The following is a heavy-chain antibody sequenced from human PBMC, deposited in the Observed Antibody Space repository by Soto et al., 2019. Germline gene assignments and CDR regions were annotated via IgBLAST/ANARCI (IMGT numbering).Heavy chain of an antibody. CDR1: GFTFSSYS. J-gene: IGHJ4*02. CDR3: ARGPGGGDWLIDY. V-gene: IGHV3-48*01. CDR2: ISSSSSSI. Sequence: GGSLRLSCAASGFTFSSYSMNWVRQAPGKGLECISFISSSSSSIIYADSVKGLFTISRDNGKNSLYLQMNSLRVEDTAVYYCARGPGGGDWLIDYWGQGTLVTVSS. D-gene: IGHD2-21*01.